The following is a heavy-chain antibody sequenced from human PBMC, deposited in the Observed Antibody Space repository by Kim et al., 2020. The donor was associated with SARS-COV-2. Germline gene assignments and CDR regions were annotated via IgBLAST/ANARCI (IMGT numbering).Heavy chain of an antibody. CDR3: ARGDGGSLLTNDY. V-gene: IGHV3-21*01. CDR1: GFTFSSYS. D-gene: IGHD2-15*01. J-gene: IGHJ4*02. CDR2: ISSSSSYI. Sequence: GGSLRLSCAASGFTFSSYSMNWVRQAPGKGLEWVSSISSSSSYIYYADSVKGRFTISRDNAKNSLYLQMNSLRAEDTAVYYCARGDGGSLLTNDYWGQGTLVTVSS.